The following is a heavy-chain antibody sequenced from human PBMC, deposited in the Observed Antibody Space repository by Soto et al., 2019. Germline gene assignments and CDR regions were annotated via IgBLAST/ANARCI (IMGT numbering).Heavy chain of an antibody. CDR3: SKGRYQQDF. Sequence: EVQLSESGGGLVQPGGSLKLSCAASGFTFTSYVINWVRQAPGKGLEWVAAASGSGDNTYYADSVKGRFTISRDISENMVTLQMNSLRAEDTAVYYCSKGRYQQDFWGQGTLVTVS. V-gene: IGHV3-23*01. CDR1: GFTFTSYV. D-gene: IGHD3-16*02. J-gene: IGHJ1*01. CDR2: ASGSGDNT.